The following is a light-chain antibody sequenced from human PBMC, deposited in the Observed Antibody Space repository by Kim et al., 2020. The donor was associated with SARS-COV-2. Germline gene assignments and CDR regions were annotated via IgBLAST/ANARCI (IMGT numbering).Light chain of an antibody. Sequence: PGERPTLSCKSSQTISSAYLAWYQQRPGPSPRLLVYAGSSRATGIPDRFSGSGSRTDFTLTIYRLEPEDFAVYFCQFYATAPFTFGGGTKVEIK. CDR3: QFYATAPFT. J-gene: IGKJ4*01. V-gene: IGKV3D-20*02. CDR1: QTISSAY. CDR2: AGS.